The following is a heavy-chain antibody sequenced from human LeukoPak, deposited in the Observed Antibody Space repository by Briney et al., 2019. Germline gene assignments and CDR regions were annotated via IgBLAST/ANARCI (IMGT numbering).Heavy chain of an antibody. CDR1: GFTFSRHW. V-gene: IGHV3-7*05. D-gene: IGHD3-22*01. J-gene: IGHJ4*02. Sequence: GGSLRLSCVASGFTFSRHWMSWVRQAPGKGLEWVATTNQDGGAEYYVDSVKGRFTISRDNAKNSLYLQMNSLRVEDTAVYYCARGGRYYDSSAYYSYWGQGTLVTVSS. CDR3: ARGGRYYDSSAYYSY. CDR2: TNQDGGAE.